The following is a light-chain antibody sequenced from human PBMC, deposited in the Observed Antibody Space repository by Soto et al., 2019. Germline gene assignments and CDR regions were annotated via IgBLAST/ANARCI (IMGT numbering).Light chain of an antibody. Sequence: QSVLTQPPSASGTPGQRVSISCSGSSSNIGSNTVNWYQQLPGTAPKLLIYRNNQRPSGIPDRFSGSKFGTSASLAISGLQSEDEADYYCAAWEDSPNGYVFGTGTKVTVL. V-gene: IGLV1-44*01. CDR3: AAWEDSPNGYV. CDR2: RNN. CDR1: SSNIGSNT. J-gene: IGLJ1*01.